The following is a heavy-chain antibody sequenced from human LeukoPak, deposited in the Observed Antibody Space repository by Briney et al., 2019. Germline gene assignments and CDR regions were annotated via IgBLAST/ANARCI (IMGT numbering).Heavy chain of an antibody. CDR2: LSAYSGNT. CDR1: GYTFNRYG. CDR3: ARDSSWTGYSSGWLDY. D-gene: IGHD6-19*01. V-gene: IGHV1-18*01. J-gene: IGHJ4*02. Sequence: ASVKVSCKASGYTFNRYGISGVRQAPGQGREWLGWLSAYSGNTNYAQNLQGSVTMTTATSTSTGYMELRSLRSDDTAVYYCARDSSWTGYSSGWLDYWGQGTLVTVSS.